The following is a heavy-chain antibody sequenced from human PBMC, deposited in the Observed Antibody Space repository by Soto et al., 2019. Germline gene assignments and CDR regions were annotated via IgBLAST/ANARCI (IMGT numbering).Heavy chain of an antibody. D-gene: IGHD3-22*01. CDR3: ARDLYYDSSGYYGDFDY. Sequence: HPGGSLRLSCAASGFTFSSYWMSWVRQAPGKGLEWVANIKQDGSEKYYVDSVKGRFTISRDNAKNSLYLQMNSLRAEDTAVYYCARDLYYDSSGYYGDFDYWGQGTLVTVSS. V-gene: IGHV3-7*01. CDR1: GFTFSSYW. CDR2: IKQDGSEK. J-gene: IGHJ4*02.